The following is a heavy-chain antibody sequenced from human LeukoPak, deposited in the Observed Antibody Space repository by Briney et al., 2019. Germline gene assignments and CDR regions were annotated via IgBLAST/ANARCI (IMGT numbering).Heavy chain of an antibody. CDR1: GFTFSSYS. CDR2: ISSSSSYI. V-gene: IGHV3-21*01. CDR3: ARHMRAARLDPFDY. J-gene: IGHJ4*02. D-gene: IGHD6-6*01. Sequence: PGGSLRLSCAASGFTFSSYSMNWVRQAPGKGLEWVSSISSSSSYIYYADSVKGRFTISRDNAKNSLYLQMNSLRAEDTAVYYCARHMRAARLDPFDYWGQGTLVTVPS.